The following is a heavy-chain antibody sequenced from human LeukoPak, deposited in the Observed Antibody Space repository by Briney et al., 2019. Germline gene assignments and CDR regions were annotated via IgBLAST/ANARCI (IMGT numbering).Heavy chain of an antibody. J-gene: IGHJ4*02. CDR3: ARDWGGENDY. CDR2: INQDESEK. D-gene: IGHD3-10*01. V-gene: IGHV3-7*01. Sequence: GGSLRLSCAASGFTFSKYWMTWVRQAPGKGREWVANINQDESEKFYVDSVKGRFTISRDNAKNSLYLQMSGLRDGDTAVYYCARDWGGENDYWGQGTLVTVSS. CDR1: GFTFSKYW.